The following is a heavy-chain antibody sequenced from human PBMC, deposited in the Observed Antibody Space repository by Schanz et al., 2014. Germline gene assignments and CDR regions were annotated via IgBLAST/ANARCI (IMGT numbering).Heavy chain of an antibody. Sequence: QVQLVQSGTQVKKPGASVKVSCKASGYTLSAYSLHWVRQAPGQGLEWMGIVNPSVRGTHFAREFQGRVTVTSDTSTSTAYMELNSLTSEDTAVYYCARVSMEFERGKSYYYYMDVWGRGTTVTVSS. V-gene: IGHV1-46*01. CDR1: GYTLSAYS. J-gene: IGHJ6*03. CDR2: VNPSVRGT. D-gene: IGHD3-10*01. CDR3: ARVSMEFERGKSYYYYMDV.